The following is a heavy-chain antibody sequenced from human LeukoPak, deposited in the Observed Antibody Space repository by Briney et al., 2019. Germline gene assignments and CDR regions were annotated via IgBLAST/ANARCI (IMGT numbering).Heavy chain of an antibody. D-gene: IGHD5-12*01. CDR1: GFTFSSYA. CDR2: IGGSGGDT. CDR3: AKDRGGGYLEIDY. Sequence: PGGSLRLSCTASGFTFSSYAMSWVRQAPGKGLEWVSAIGGSGGDTYYADSVKGRFTISRDNSKNTLYLQMNSLRAEDTAVYYCAKDRGGGYLEIDYWGQGTLVTVSS. J-gene: IGHJ4*02. V-gene: IGHV3-23*01.